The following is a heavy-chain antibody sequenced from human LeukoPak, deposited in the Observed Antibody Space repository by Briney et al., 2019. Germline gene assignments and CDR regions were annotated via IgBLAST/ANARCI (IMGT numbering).Heavy chain of an antibody. CDR1: GGSIGSDDYY. CDR3: ARGGTTYYDFWSGYYSRGHNWFDP. Sequence: KPSETLSLTCTVSGGSIGSDDYYWSWIRQPPGKGLEWIGCIYYSGSTYYNPSLKSRVTISVDTSKNQFSLKLSSVTAADTAVYYCARGGTTYYDFWSGYYSRGHNWFDPWGQGTLVTVSS. V-gene: IGHV4-30-4*01. J-gene: IGHJ5*02. CDR2: IYYSGST. D-gene: IGHD3-3*01.